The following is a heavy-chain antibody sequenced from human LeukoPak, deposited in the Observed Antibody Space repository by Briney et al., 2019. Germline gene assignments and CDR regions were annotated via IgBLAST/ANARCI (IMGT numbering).Heavy chain of an antibody. CDR1: GYTFNAYY. CDR3: ARTSMVREGFDY. CDR2: INPNSGGT. V-gene: IGHV1-2*02. D-gene: IGHD3-10*01. J-gene: IGHJ4*02. Sequence: ASVKVSCKTSGYTFNAYYMHWVRQAPGQGLEWMGWINPNSGGTNYAQKFQGRVTMTRDTSISTAYMELSRLRSDDTAVYYCARTSMVREGFDYWGQGTLVTVSS.